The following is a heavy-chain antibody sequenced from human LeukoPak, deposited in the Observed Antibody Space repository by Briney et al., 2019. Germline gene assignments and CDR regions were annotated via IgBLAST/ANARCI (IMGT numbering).Heavy chain of an antibody. J-gene: IGHJ4*02. Sequence: SETLSLTCAVYGGSFSGYYWSWIRQPPGKGLEWIGEINHSGSTNYNPSLKSRVTISVNTSKNQFSLKLSSVTAADTAVYYCARGATFDYWGQGTLVTVSS. CDR3: ARGATFDY. CDR2: INHSGST. V-gene: IGHV4-34*01. CDR1: GGSFSGYY.